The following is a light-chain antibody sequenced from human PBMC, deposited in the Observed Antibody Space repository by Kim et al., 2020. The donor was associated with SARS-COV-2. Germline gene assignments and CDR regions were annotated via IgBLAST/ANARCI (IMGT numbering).Light chain of an antibody. J-gene: IGLJ2*01. CDR1: SSNIGSNS. CDR2: RNN. CDR3: AAWDDSLSGRV. Sequence: GQGVTISCSGSSSNIGSNSVYWYQQLPGTAPKLLIYRNNQRPSGVPDRFSGSKSGTSASLAISGLRSEDEADYYCAAWDDSLSGRVFGGGTKLTVL. V-gene: IGLV1-47*01.